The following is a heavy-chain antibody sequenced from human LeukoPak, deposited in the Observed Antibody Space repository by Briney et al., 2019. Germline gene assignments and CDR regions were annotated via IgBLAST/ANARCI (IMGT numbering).Heavy chain of an antibody. CDR2: IRYDGSNK. D-gene: IGHD4-17*01. CDR1: GFSFGEYA. CDR3: ARDYGRFDY. Sequence: PGGSLRLSCAASGFSFGEYAMNWVRQAPGKGLEWVAFIRYDGSNKYYADSVKGRFTISRDNSKNTLYLQMNSLRAEDTAVYYCARDYGRFDYWGQGTLVTVSS. J-gene: IGHJ4*02. V-gene: IGHV3-30*02.